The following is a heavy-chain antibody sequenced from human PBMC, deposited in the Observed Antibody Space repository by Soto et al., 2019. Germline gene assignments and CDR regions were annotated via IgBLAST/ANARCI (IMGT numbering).Heavy chain of an antibody. CDR1: GFTFSSYA. J-gene: IGHJ4*02. V-gene: IGHV3-23*01. Sequence: PGGSLGLSCAASGFTFSSYAMSWVRQAPGKGLGWVSAISGSGGSTYYADSVKGRFTISRDNSKNTLYLQMNSLRAEDTAVYYCAKDGGPFSAVRIEFDYWVQGTLVTVSS. D-gene: IGHD2-15*01. CDR2: ISGSGGST. CDR3: AKDGGPFSAVRIEFDY.